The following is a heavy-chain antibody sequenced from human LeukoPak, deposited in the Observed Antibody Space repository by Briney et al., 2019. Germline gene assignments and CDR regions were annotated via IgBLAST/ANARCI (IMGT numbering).Heavy chain of an antibody. Sequence: GESLKISCKGSGYSFTSYWIGWVRQMPGKGLEWMGIIYPGDSDTRYSPSFQGQVTISADKSISTAYLQWSSLKASDTAMYYCARGRATMVTPHYYYGMDVWGQGTTVTVSS. CDR3: ARGRATMVTPHYYYGMDV. CDR2: IYPGDSDT. V-gene: IGHV5-51*01. CDR1: GYSFTSYW. J-gene: IGHJ6*02. D-gene: IGHD4-23*01.